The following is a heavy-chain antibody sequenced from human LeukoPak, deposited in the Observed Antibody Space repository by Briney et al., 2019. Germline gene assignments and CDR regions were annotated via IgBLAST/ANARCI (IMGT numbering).Heavy chain of an antibody. D-gene: IGHD4-17*01. CDR1: GGSISSGSHY. CDR3: ARDCDYGDYVDY. V-gene: IGHV4-61*02. J-gene: IGHJ4*02. CDR2: VYTSGST. Sequence: SQTLSLTCTVSGGSISSGSHYWSWIRQPAGKALEWIGRVYTSGSTDYNPSLKSRVAISVDTSKNQFSLKLSSVTAADTAVYYCARDCDYGDYVDYWGQGTLVTVSS.